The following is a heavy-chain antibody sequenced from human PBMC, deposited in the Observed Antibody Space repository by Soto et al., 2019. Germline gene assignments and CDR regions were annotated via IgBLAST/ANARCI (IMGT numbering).Heavy chain of an antibody. D-gene: IGHD3-3*01. CDR3: AKAYYDFWSGYLYYYYGMDV. V-gene: IGHV3-30*18. J-gene: IGHJ6*02. CDR1: GFTFSSYS. Sequence: GGSLRLSCAASGFTFSSYSMNWVRQAPGKGLEWVAVISYDGSNKYYADSVKGRFTISRDNSKNTLYLQMNSLRAEDTAVYYCAKAYYDFWSGYLYYYYGMDVWGQGTTVTVSS. CDR2: ISYDGSNK.